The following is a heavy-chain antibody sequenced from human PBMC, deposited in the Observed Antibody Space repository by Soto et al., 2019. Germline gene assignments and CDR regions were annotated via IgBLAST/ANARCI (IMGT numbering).Heavy chain of an antibody. J-gene: IGHJ4*02. V-gene: IGHV3-30-3*01. Sequence: GGSLRLSCAASGFTFSSYAMHWVRQAPGKGLEWVAVISYDGSNKYYADSVKGRFTISRDNSKNTLYLQMNSLRAEDTAVYYLARDVSIFGTSYFDYWGQGTLVTVSS. CDR3: ARDVSIFGTSYFDY. CDR2: ISYDGSNK. CDR1: GFTFSSYA. D-gene: IGHD3-3*01.